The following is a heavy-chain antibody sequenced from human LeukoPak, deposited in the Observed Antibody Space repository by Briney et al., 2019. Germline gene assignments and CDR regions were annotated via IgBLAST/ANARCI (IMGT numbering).Heavy chain of an antibody. Sequence: GGSLRLSCAASGFTFSSYTMNWVRQAPGKGLEWVSSISRNSNYIYYADSVKGRFTISRDNAKNSLYLQMNSLRAEDTAVYYCARDPHSNSWVDYWGQGTLVTVSS. CDR3: ARDPHSNSWVDY. D-gene: IGHD6-13*01. V-gene: IGHV3-21*01. CDR2: ISRNSNYI. CDR1: GFTFSSYT. J-gene: IGHJ4*02.